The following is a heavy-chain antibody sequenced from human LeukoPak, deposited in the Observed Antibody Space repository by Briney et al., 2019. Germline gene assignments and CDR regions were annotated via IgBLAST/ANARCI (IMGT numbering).Heavy chain of an antibody. CDR2: IYYSGST. CDR3: ARGGGSFDY. Sequence: TSETLSLTCSVSGGSMSSYYWSWIRQPPGKGLEWIGHIYYSGSTNYNPSLKSRVTISVDTSKNQLSLKLSSVTAADTAVYYCARGGGSFDYWGQGTLVTVSS. CDR1: GGSMSSYY. V-gene: IGHV4-59*01. D-gene: IGHD4-23*01. J-gene: IGHJ4*02.